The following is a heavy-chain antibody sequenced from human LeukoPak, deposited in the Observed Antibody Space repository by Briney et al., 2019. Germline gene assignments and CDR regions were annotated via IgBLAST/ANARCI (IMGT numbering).Heavy chain of an antibody. CDR3: AKGQIYYDSSGYFWTSGWGNDAFDI. CDR1: GFTFSSYA. J-gene: IGHJ3*02. CDR2: ISGSGGST. D-gene: IGHD3-22*01. V-gene: IGHV3-23*01. Sequence: GGSLRLSCAASGFTFSSYAMSWVRQAPGKGLEWVSAISGSGGSTYYADSVKGRFTIYRDNSKNTLYLQMNSLRAEDTAVYYCAKGQIYYDSSGYFWTSGWGNDAFDIWGQGTMVTVSS.